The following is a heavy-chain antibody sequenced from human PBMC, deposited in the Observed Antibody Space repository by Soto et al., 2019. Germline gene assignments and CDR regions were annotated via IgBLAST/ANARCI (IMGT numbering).Heavy chain of an antibody. CDR1: GDTFTDYY. CDR2: VNPSGGHT. Sequence: QVQLMQSGAEVKKPGASVKVSCKASGDTFTDYYIHWVRQAPGQGLEWMGTVNPSGGHTTYAQHFLGRVTMTRDTSTSTLYMELTSLTSDATAIYCCARGGHVVVVTAALDYWGQGTLVTVSS. J-gene: IGHJ4*02. D-gene: IGHD2-21*02. CDR3: ARGGHVVVVTAALDY. V-gene: IGHV1-46*01.